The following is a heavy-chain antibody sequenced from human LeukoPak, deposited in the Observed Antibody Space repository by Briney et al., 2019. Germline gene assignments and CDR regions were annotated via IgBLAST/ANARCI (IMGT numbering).Heavy chain of an antibody. J-gene: IGHJ6*04. CDR2: IKSKTDGGTT. CDR1: GFTFSNAW. V-gene: IGHV3-15*01. CDR3: TTGIVVVVAAPHYYYYGMDV. D-gene: IGHD2-15*01. Sequence: GGSLRLSCAAPGFTFSNAWMSWVRQAPGKGLEWVGRIKSKTDGGTTDYAAPVKGRFTISRDDSKNTLYLQMNSLKTEDTAVYYCTTGIVVVVAAPHYYYYGMDVWGKGTTVTVSS.